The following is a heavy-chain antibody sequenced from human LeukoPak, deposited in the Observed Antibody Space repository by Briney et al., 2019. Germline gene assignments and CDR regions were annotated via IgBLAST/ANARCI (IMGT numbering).Heavy chain of an antibody. J-gene: IGHJ4*02. CDR3: TRAWAVYDFWSGCLD. CDR2: IRSKANSYAT. CDR1: GFTFSGSA. D-gene: IGHD3-3*01. V-gene: IGHV3-73*01. Sequence: GGSLRLSCAASGFTFSGSAMHWVRQASGKGLEWVGRIRSKANSYATAYAASVKGRFTISRDDSKNTAYLQMNSLKTEDTAVYYCTRAWAVYDFWSGCLDWGQGTLVTVSS.